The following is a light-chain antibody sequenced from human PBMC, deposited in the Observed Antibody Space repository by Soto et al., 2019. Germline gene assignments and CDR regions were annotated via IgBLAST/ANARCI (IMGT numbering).Light chain of an antibody. Sequence: DSVWTPSPGTLSLSPVEGVTLSCRASQSISNNYLVWYQQKPGQAPRLLIYEASNRATGIPARFSGSGSGTDFTLTISSLEPEDFAVYYCQQRSDWPITFGQGTRLEI. CDR2: EAS. CDR3: QQRSDWPIT. V-gene: IGKV3-11*01. CDR1: QSISNNY. J-gene: IGKJ5*01.